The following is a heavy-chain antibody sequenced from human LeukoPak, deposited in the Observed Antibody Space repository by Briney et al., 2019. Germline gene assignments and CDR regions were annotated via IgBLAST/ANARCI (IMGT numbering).Heavy chain of an antibody. CDR2: ISSYNGNT. D-gene: IGHD3-9*01. Sequence: ASVKVSCKASGYTFTTYGISWVRQAPGQGLEWMGWISSYNGNTNYAQKLQGRVTMTTDTSTSTAYMELRSLRSDGTAVYYCARDSRYFHWLLSPRGAFDIWGQGTMVTVSS. J-gene: IGHJ3*02. V-gene: IGHV1-18*01. CDR3: ARDSRYFHWLLSPRGAFDI. CDR1: GYTFTTYG.